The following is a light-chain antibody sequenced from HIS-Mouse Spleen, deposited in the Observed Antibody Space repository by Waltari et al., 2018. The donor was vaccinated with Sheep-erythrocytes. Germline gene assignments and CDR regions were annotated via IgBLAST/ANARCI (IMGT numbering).Light chain of an antibody. CDR1: QGISSW. Sequence: DIQMTQSPSSVSASVGDRVTITCRAGQGISSWLAWYQQKPGNAHKLLIYAASRLQSGVPARFSGSGAGTDVTLTISSLQPEDFATYYCQQANSFPITFGQGTRLEIK. J-gene: IGKJ5*01. V-gene: IGKV1-12*01. CDR2: AAS. CDR3: QQANSFPIT.